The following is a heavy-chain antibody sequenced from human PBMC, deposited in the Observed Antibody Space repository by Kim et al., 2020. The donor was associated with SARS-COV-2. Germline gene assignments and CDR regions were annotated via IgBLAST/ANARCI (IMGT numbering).Heavy chain of an antibody. CDR2: INHSGST. CDR1: GGSFSGYY. J-gene: IGHJ4*02. Sequence: SETLSLTCAVYGGSFSGYYWSWIRQPPGKGLEWIGEINHSGSTNYNPSLKSRVTISVDTSKNQFSLKLSSVTAADTAVYYCARDPSARADQKTAPFDYWGQGTLVTVSS. V-gene: IGHV4-34*01. CDR3: ARDPSARADQKTAPFDY. D-gene: IGHD2-2*01.